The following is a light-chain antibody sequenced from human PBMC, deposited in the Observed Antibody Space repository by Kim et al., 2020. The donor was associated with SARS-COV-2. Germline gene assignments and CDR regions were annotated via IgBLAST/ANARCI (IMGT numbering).Light chain of an antibody. J-gene: IGKJ4*01. CDR2: DAS. Sequence: MSPGERANLYCRASQSVRSFLAWYQQKPGQAPRLLIYDASNRATGIPARFSGSGSGTDFSLTISTLEPEDFAVYYCQQRSAWPLTFGGGTKVDIK. V-gene: IGKV3-11*01. CDR1: QSVRSF. CDR3: QQRSAWPLT.